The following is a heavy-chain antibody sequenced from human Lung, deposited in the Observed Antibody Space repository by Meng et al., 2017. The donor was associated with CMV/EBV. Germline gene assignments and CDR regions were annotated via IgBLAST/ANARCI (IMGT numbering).Heavy chain of an antibody. D-gene: IGHD6-13*01. V-gene: IGHV1-69*12. CDR2: IIPIFGTA. Sequence: QVQAVQSGAGGKKPGSSVKVSCKASGGTFSSNAISWVRQAPGQGLEWMGGIIPIFGTANYAQKFQGRVTITADESTSTAYMELSSLRSEDTAVYYCAREVSSSWFAGDWFDPWGQGTLVTVSS. J-gene: IGHJ5*02. CDR3: AREVSSSWFAGDWFDP. CDR1: GGTFSSNA.